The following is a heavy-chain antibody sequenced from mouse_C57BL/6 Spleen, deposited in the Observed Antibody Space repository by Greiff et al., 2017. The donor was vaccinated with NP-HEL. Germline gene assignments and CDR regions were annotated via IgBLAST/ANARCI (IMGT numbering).Heavy chain of an antibody. J-gene: IGHJ3*01. D-gene: IGHD1-1*01. Sequence: VQLQQSGAELVRPGSSVKLSCKASGYTFTSYWMHWVKQRPIQGFEWIGNIDPSDSETHYNQKFKDKATLTVDKSSSTAYMQLSSLTSEDSAVYYCAVGSSQFAYWGQGTLVTVSA. CDR1: GYTFTSYW. V-gene: IGHV1-52*01. CDR3: AVGSSQFAY. CDR2: IDPSDSET.